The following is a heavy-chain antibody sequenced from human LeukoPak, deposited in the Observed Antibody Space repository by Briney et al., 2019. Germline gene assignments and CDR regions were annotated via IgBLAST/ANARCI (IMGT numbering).Heavy chain of an antibody. V-gene: IGHV1-69*13. CDR2: INPIFGTA. CDR1: VCTFSSYA. J-gene: IGHJ4*02. D-gene: IGHD5-12*01. Sequence: SVKVSCKASVCTFSSYAISWVRQAPGQGLEWVGGINPIFGTANYAQKFQGRVTITADESTSTAYMELSSLRSDDTAVYYCAISFMDIVAAVNIRHDYWGQGTLVTVSS. CDR3: AISFMDIVAAVNIRHDY.